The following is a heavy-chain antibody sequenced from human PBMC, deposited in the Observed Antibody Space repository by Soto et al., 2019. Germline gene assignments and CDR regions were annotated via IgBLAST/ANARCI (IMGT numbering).Heavy chain of an antibody. D-gene: IGHD3-10*01. CDR2: IYYSGST. CDR3: ARMTMVRGVIYYYGMHV. Sequence: QVQLQESGPGLVKPSQTLSLTCTVSGGSISSGGPYWGWIRQHPGKGLEWIGYIYYSGSTYYKSSLKRRVTISVDTSNNQFALKLSSVTAADTAVYYCARMTMVRGVIYYYGMHVRGQGTTVTVSS. J-gene: IGHJ6*02. CDR1: GGSISSGGPY. V-gene: IGHV4-31*03.